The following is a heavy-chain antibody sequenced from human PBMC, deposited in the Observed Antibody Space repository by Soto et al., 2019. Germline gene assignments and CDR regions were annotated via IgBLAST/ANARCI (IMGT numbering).Heavy chain of an antibody. D-gene: IGHD1-26*01. J-gene: IGHJ4*02. CDR1: GGTFSTYS. Sequence: QVQLVQSGAEVKKPGSSVKVSCKTSGGTFSTYSIVWVRQAPGEGLEWMGGIIPIFGTANAAQKFQDRVTITADKSTNTALMELSSLKSEDTAMYYCASSSGNNYGVGTNYYFDYWGQGTLVTVSS. CDR3: ASSSGNNYGVGTNYYFDY. V-gene: IGHV1-69*06. CDR2: IIPIFGTA.